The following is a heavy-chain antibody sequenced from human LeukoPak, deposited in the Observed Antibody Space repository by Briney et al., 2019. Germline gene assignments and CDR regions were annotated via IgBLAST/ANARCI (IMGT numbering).Heavy chain of an antibody. CDR1: GGSISSSNW. CDR3: ARAHSSGWSRFDY. V-gene: IGHV4-4*02. J-gene: IGHJ4*02. CDR2: IYHSEST. Sequence: PSGTLSLPCAVSGGSISSSNWWSWVRQPPGKGLEWIGEIYHSESTNYNPSLKSRVTISVDKSKNQFSLKLSSVTAADTAVYYCARAHSSGWSRFDYWGQGTLVTVSS. D-gene: IGHD6-19*01.